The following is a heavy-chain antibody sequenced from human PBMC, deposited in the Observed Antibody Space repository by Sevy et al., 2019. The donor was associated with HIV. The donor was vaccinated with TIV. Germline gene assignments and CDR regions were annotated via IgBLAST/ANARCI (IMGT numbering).Heavy chain of an antibody. D-gene: IGHD6-19*01. CDR1: GFTFSSYW. Sequence: GGSLRLSCAASGFTFSSYWMSWVRQAPGKGLEWVANIKQDGSEKYYVDSVKGRFTISRDNAKNSLYLQMNSLRAEDMAVYYCAREGPRIAVAGVFYYYYGMDVWGQGTTVTVSS. CDR3: AREGPRIAVAGVFYYYYGMDV. V-gene: IGHV3-7*01. CDR2: IKQDGSEK. J-gene: IGHJ6*02.